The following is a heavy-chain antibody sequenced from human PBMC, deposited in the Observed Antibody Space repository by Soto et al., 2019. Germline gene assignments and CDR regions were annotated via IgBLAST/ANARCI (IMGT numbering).Heavy chain of an antibody. CDR1: GFTFSDYY. J-gene: IGHJ5*02. CDR3: ARALYSSGWYYRWFDP. D-gene: IGHD6-19*01. V-gene: IGHV3-11*01. CDR2: ISSSGSTI. Sequence: LRLSCAASGFTFSDYYMSWIRQAPGKGLEWVSYISSSGSTIYYADSVKGRFTISRDNAKNSLYLQMNSLRAEDTAVYYCARALYSSGWYYRWFDPWGQGTLVTVYS.